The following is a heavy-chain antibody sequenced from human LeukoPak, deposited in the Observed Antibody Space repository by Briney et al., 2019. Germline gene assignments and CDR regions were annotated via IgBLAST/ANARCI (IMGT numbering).Heavy chain of an antibody. CDR1: GFTVSSNY. Sequence: PGGSLRLSCAASGFTVSSNYMRWVRQAPGKGLGWVSVIYRGGSTYCADSVKGRFAISRDNSKNTVYLQLNSLRAEDAAVYYCARVFGADSSSIYYFDYWGQGTLVTVSS. J-gene: IGHJ4*02. D-gene: IGHD6-13*01. V-gene: IGHV3-66*01. CDR2: IYRGGST. CDR3: ARVFGADSSSIYYFDY.